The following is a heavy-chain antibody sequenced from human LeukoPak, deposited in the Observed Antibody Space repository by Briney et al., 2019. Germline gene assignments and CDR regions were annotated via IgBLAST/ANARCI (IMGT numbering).Heavy chain of an antibody. J-gene: IGHJ3*02. CDR1: GGSISGNY. Sequence: PSETLSLTCTVSGGSISGNYWSWVRQPPGKGLEWIGNIYYSGGTKYNPSLKSRVTISVDTSKNQFSLKLSSVTPADTAVYYCARMPAGGDQFAFDIWGQGTMVTVSS. CDR2: IYYSGGT. D-gene: IGHD2-21*02. V-gene: IGHV4-59*01. CDR3: ARMPAGGDQFAFDI.